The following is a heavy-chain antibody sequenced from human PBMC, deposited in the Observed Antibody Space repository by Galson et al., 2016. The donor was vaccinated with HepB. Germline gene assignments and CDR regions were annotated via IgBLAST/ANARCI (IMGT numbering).Heavy chain of an antibody. CDR2: IWYDGSYK. D-gene: IGHD2-21*01. Sequence: SLRLSCAASGFTFSNYGIHWVRQAPGKGLEWVAVIWYDGSYKHYPDSVKGRFTISRDNSKNTLYLQMNSLRAEDTAGYYCAGDRRGKGDVFETYWGIDYWGQGTLVTVSS. J-gene: IGHJ4*02. V-gene: IGHV3-33*01. CDR3: AGDRRGKGDVFETYWGIDY. CDR1: GFTFSNYG.